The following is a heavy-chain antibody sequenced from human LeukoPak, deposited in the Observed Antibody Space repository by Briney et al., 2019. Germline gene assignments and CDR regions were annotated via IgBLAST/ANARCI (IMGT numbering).Heavy chain of an antibody. CDR3: AKGLELPPPDYYYYYYYMDV. Sequence: SVKVSYKASGGTFSSYAISWVRQAPGQGLEWMGGIIPIFGTANYAQKFQGRVTITTDESTSTAYMELSSLRSEDTAVYYCAKGLELPPPDYYYYYYYMDVWGKGTTVTVSS. CDR2: IIPIFGTA. V-gene: IGHV1-69*05. CDR1: GGTFSSYA. D-gene: IGHD1-7*01. J-gene: IGHJ6*03.